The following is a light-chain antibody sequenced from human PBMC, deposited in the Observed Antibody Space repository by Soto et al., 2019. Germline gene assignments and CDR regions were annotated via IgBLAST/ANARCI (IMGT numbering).Light chain of an antibody. J-gene: IGKJ1*01. CDR3: QQYGASWT. Sequence: EIRLTQSPGTLSLSPGERVTLSCRASRSIISSSLAWYQQKPGQAPRLLIYDTSSRATGIPDRFSGSGSETDFTLTIRRLEPEDFAVYYCQQYGASWTFGQGTRWIS. CDR2: DTS. V-gene: IGKV3-20*01. CDR1: RSIISSS.